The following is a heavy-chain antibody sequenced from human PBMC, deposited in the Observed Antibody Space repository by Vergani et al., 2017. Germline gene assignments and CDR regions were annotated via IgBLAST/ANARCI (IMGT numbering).Heavy chain of an antibody. J-gene: IGHJ6*03. CDR1: GFSFSSHA. D-gene: IGHD3-10*01. Sequence: QVQLAESGGGRVQPGRSLRLSCAASGFSFSSHAIHWVRPAPGKGLEWVAVISNDGSKKYSADSVKGRFTISRDNSKNTLDLHMHSLRTQDTAVYYCAKAGSVTSGSLQYNFYMDVWGKGTTVTVS. V-gene: IGHV3-30*18. CDR3: AKAGSVTSGSLQYNFYMDV. CDR2: ISNDGSKK.